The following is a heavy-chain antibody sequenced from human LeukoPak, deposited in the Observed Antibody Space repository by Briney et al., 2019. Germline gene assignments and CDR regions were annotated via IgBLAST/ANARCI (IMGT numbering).Heavy chain of an antibody. Sequence: SETLSLTCAVYGGSFSGYYWSWIRQPPGKGLEWIGEINHSGSTNYNPSLKSRVTISVDTSKKQASLNLSSVTAADTAVYYCARVAARYVGMDVWGQGTTVTVSS. CDR3: ARVAARYVGMDV. CDR2: INHSGST. J-gene: IGHJ6*02. V-gene: IGHV4-34*01. CDR1: GGSFSGYY. D-gene: IGHD6-6*01.